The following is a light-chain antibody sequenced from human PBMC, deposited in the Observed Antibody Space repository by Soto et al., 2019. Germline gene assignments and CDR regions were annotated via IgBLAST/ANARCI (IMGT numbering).Light chain of an antibody. CDR1: NSDVGTHNL. V-gene: IGLV2-23*01. Sequence: QSALTQPASVSGSHGQSITISCTGTNSDVGTHNLVSWYQQHPGKAPKLIIYEGTKRPSGVSNRFSGSKSGNTASLTISGLQAEDEADYYCFSYALLVGTGTKV. CDR3: FSYALL. J-gene: IGLJ1*01. CDR2: EGT.